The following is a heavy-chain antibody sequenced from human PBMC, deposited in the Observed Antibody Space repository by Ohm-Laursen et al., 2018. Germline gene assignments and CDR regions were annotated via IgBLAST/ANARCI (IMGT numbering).Heavy chain of an antibody. J-gene: IGHJ4*02. D-gene: IGHD3-10*02. V-gene: IGHV4-59*07. CDR2: IYYSGST. CDR1: GGSISSYY. Sequence: SDTLSLTCTVSGGSISSYYWSWIRQPPGKGLEWIGYIYYSGSTNYNASLKSRVTISVDTSKNQFSLKLSSVTAADTAVYYCASVLEVTNGYYWGQGTLVTVSS. CDR3: ASVLEVTNGYY.